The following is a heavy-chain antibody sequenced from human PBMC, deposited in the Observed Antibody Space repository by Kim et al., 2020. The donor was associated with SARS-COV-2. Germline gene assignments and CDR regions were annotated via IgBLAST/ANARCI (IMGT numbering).Heavy chain of an antibody. Sequence: SETLSLTGTVSGGSISSYYWSWIRQPPGKGLEWSGYIYYSGSTNYNPSLKSRVTISVDTSKNQFSLKLSSVTAADTAVYYCARDRLFGGWFDPWGQGTLVTVST. CDR3: ARDRLFGGWFDP. CDR2: IYYSGST. J-gene: IGHJ5*02. CDR1: GGSISSYY. V-gene: IGHV4-59*01. D-gene: IGHD2-15*01.